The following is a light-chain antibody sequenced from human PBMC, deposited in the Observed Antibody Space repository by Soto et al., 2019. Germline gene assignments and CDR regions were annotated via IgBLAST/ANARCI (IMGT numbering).Light chain of an antibody. CDR2: GNS. V-gene: IGLV1-40*01. CDR3: QSYDSSLSGYV. CDR1: SSNIGAGYD. Sequence: QPVLTQPPSVSGAPGQRVTISCTGSSSNIGAGYDVHWYQQLPGTAPKLLIYGNSNRPSGVPDRFSGSKSGSSASLTITGLQAEDEAEYYCQSYDSSLSGYVFGPGTKLTVL. J-gene: IGLJ1*01.